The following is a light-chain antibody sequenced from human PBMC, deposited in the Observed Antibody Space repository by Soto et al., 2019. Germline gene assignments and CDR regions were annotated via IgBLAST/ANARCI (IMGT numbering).Light chain of an antibody. V-gene: IGLV6-57*02. CDR2: EDD. Sequence: NFMLTQPHSVSESPGKTVTISCTGSSGSIATNYVQWYQQRPGSAPTTVIYEDDHRPSGVPDRFSGSIDSSSNSASLTISGLKTEDEADYYCQSYDTSTHVVFGGGTQLTVL. CDR3: QSYDTSTHVV. J-gene: IGLJ2*01. CDR1: SGSIATNY.